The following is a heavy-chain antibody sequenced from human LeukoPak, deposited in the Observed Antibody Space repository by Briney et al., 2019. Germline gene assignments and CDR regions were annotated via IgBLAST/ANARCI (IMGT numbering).Heavy chain of an antibody. CDR3: AKFDY. CDR1: GLTFNNYA. Sequence: GGSLRLSCAASGLTFNNYAMTWVRQAPGKGLEWVSTISGSDGSTFYADSVKGRFTISRDNSKNTVFLQMTSLRAEDAAVYYCAKFDYWGQGTLVTVSS. V-gene: IGHV3-23*01. CDR2: ISGSDGST. J-gene: IGHJ4*02.